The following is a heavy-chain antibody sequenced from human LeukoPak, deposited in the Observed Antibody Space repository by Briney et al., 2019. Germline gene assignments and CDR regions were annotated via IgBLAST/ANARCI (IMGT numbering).Heavy chain of an antibody. CDR3: VKGHDSSGYYLSYFDY. D-gene: IGHD3-22*01. CDR1: GSSYG. J-gene: IGHJ4*02. CDR2: ISYDGSNE. Sequence: RGSLRLSCAASGSSYGMHWVRQAPGKVLEWVAVISYDGSNEYYADSVKGRFTISRDNSKNTLYLQMSSLRAEDTAVYYCVKGHDSSGYYLSYFDYWGQGALVTVSS. V-gene: IGHV3-30*18.